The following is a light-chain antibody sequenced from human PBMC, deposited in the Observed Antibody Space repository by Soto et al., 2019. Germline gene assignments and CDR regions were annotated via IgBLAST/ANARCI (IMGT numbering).Light chain of an antibody. J-gene: IGKJ1*01. Sequence: EIVLTQSPGPLSLSPGERATLSCRSSQSVSSSYLAWYQQQPRQAPRLLIYGASSRATGIPDRFSGSGSGTDFTPTISRLEPEDFAVYYCQQYGSSPTWTFGQGTKVDIK. CDR1: QSVSSSY. CDR3: QQYGSSPTWT. V-gene: IGKV3-20*01. CDR2: GAS.